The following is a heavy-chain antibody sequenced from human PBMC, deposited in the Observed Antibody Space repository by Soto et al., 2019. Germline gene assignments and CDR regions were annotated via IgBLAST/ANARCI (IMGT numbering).Heavy chain of an antibody. Sequence: VQLVQSGAEVKKPGSSVKVSCKASGGTFSNYPFIWVRQAPGQGLDWMGGIIPIFGTTDYGQRFQGGVTISTDQPTNTAYMELSSLRSDVTAVYYCARFLYCRGGCYSHFDYWGQGTLVTVSS. CDR3: ARFLYCRGGCYSHFDY. J-gene: IGHJ4*02. D-gene: IGHD2-21*02. CDR2: IIPIFGTT. CDR1: GGTFSNYP. V-gene: IGHV1-69*01.